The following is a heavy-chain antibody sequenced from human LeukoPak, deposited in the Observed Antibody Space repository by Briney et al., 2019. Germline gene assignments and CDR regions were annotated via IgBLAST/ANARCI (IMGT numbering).Heavy chain of an antibody. CDR1: GFTFSGSA. D-gene: IGHD3-10*01. J-gene: IGHJ3*02. CDR2: IRSKANNYAT. V-gene: IGHV3-73*01. Sequence: PGGSLRLSCAASGFTFSGSAIHWVRQASGKGLEWVGRIRSKANNYATAYAESVKGRFTISRDDSKNTAYLQMNSLKAEDTAVYYCAKDQWWFGESDAFDIWGQGTMVTVSS. CDR3: AKDQWWFGESDAFDI.